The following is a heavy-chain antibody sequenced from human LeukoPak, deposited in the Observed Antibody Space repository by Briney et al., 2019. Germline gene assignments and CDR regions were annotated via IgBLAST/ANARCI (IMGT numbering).Heavy chain of an antibody. V-gene: IGHV3-23*01. CDR2: IGGSGKNT. CDR1: GFTFSSHA. CDR3: AKDLETINATTD. D-gene: IGHD4-17*01. J-gene: IGHJ4*02. Sequence: PGGSLRLSCAASGFTFSSHAMSWVRQAPGKGLEWVSSIGGSGKNTFYADAVKGRFTISRDNSKDTLYLQMNSLRAEDTAVYYCAKDLETINATTDWGQGTLVTVSS.